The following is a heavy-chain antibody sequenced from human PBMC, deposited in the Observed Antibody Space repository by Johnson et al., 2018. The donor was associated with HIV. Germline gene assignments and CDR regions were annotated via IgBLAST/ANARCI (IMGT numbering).Heavy chain of an antibody. CDR1: PIIFTNTW. CDR3: TTDSEGHVFDI. J-gene: IGHJ3*02. Sequence: VQLVESGGGLVRPGGSLRLSCAVSPIIFTNTWMTWVRQAPGKGLEWVGRIKSEADGGTTDYGAPVKGRFTISRDDSKNILYLQMNSLKSEDTAVYYCTTDSEGHVFDIWGQGTMVTVSS. V-gene: IGHV3-15*01. CDR2: IKSEADGGTT.